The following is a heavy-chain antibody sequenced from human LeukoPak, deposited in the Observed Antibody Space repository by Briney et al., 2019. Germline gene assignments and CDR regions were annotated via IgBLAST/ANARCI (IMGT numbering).Heavy chain of an antibody. CDR1: GGSFSGYY. V-gene: IGHV4-34*01. Sequence: SETLSLTCAVYGGSFSGYYWSWIRQPPGKGLEWIGSMYHNGSTYYNPSLKSRVTISVDTSKNQFSLKLTSVTAADTAVYYCARHPSGRMWLQQGGWFDPWGQGALVTVSS. CDR2: MYHNGST. CDR3: ARHPSGRMWLQQGGWFDP. J-gene: IGHJ5*02. D-gene: IGHD5-24*01.